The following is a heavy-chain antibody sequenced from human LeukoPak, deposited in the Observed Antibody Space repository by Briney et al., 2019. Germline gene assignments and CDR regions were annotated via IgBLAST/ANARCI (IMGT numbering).Heavy chain of an antibody. J-gene: IGHJ4*02. V-gene: IGHV4-59*08. CDR3: ARLRGAIDY. CDR2: LYYSGST. Sequence: PSETLSLTCTVSGGSISSYYWSWIRQPPGKGLEWIGYLYYSGSTNYNPSLKSRVTISVDTSKNQFSLKLSSVTAADTAVYYCARLRGAIDYWGQGTLVTVSS. D-gene: IGHD1-26*01. CDR1: GGSISSYY.